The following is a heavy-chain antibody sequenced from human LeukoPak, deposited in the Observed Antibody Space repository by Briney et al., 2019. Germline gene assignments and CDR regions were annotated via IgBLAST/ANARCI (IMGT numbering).Heavy chain of an antibody. CDR3: VRSVAVTFDP. D-gene: IGHD6-19*01. J-gene: IGHJ5*02. CDR1: GFTFSNYW. CDR2: INTDGTTT. Sequence: EGSLRLSCAASGFTFSNYWMHWVRQAPGKGLVWVSCINTDGTTTKYAGSVKGRFNISRDNARNTLFLQMNSLRAEDTAVYYCVRSVAVTFDPWGQGTLVTVSS. V-gene: IGHV3-74*03.